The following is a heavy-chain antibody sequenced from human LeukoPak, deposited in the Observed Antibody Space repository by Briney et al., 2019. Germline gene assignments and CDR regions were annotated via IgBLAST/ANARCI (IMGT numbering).Heavy chain of an antibody. J-gene: IGHJ4*02. D-gene: IGHD2-2*01. CDR1: GGSISSSSYY. CDR2: IYYSGST. Sequence: PSETLSLTCTVSGGSISSSSYYWGWIRQPPGKGLEWIGSIYYSGSTYYNPSLKSRVTISVDTSKNQFSLKLSSVTAADTAVYYCARQSEQCRSTSCMAFFDYWGQGTLVTVSS. CDR3: ARQSEQCRSTSCMAFFDY. V-gene: IGHV4-39*01.